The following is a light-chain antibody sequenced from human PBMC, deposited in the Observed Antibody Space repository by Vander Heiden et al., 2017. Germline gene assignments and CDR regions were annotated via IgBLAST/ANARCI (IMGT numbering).Light chain of an antibody. CDR3: QQYTSYPYT. CDR2: DAS. J-gene: IGKJ2*01. V-gene: IGKV1-5*01. CDR1: QSISSW. Sequence: DIQMTQSPSTLSASVGDRVTITCRDSQSISSWLAWYQQKPGKAPKLLIYDASSLESGVPSRFSGSGSGTEVTLTISSLQPDDFATYYCQQYTSYPYTFGQGTKLEIK.